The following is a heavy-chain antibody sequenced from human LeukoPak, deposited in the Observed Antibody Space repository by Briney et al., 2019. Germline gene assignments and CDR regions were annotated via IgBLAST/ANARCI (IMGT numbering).Heavy chain of an antibody. V-gene: IGHV3-7*03. CDR2: IKQDGSEK. Sequence: PGGSLRLSCAGSGFTFDNYWMNWVRQAPGKGLEWVANIKQDGSEKYYVDSVKGRFTISRDNAENSLYLQMNSLRAEDTAVYYCARDYSARDYSGRHAFDIWGQGTMVTVSS. D-gene: IGHD1-26*01. J-gene: IGHJ3*02. CDR1: GFTFDNYW. CDR3: ARDYSARDYSGRHAFDI.